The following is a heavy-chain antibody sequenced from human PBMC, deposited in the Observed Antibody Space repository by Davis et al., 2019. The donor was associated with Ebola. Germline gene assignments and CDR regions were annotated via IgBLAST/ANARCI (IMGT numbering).Heavy chain of an antibody. CDR2: INHSGST. J-gene: IGHJ3*02. CDR1: GGSFSGYY. CDR3: ARGDPRSSSCCTFDI. Sequence: PSETLSLTCAVYGGSFSGYYWSWIRQPPGKGLEWIGEINHSGSTNYNPSLKSRVTISVDTSKNQFSLKLSSVTAADTAVYYCARGDPRSSSCCTFDIWGQGTMVTVSS. V-gene: IGHV4-34*01. D-gene: IGHD6-13*01.